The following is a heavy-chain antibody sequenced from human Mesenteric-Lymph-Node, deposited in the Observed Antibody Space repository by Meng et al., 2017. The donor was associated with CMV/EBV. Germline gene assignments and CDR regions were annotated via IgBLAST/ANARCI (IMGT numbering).Heavy chain of an antibody. Sequence: SFSGYYWSWIRQPPGKGLELIGEINHSGSTNYNPSLKSRVTISVDTSKNQFSLKLSSVTAADTAVYYCARGDYCSSPSCYPYNWFDPWGQGTLVTVSS. V-gene: IGHV4-34*01. D-gene: IGHD2-2*01. CDR1: SFSGYY. CDR2: INHSGST. J-gene: IGHJ5*02. CDR3: ARGDYCSSPSCYPYNWFDP.